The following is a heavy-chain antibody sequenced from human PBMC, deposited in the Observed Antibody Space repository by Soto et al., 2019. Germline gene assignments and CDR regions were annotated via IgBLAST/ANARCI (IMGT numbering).Heavy chain of an antibody. CDR3: ARSTVTEDS. J-gene: IGHJ4*02. CDR1: GASISSNNW. D-gene: IGHD4-17*01. CDR2: IYHSGST. Sequence: QVQLQESGPGLVKPSGTLSLTCAVSGASISSNNWWSWVRQPPGKGLGWVGEIYHSGSTNYNLSLKSRVPISIAKSKNQFSLKLSSVTAADTAVYYCARSTVTEDSWGQGTLVTVSS. V-gene: IGHV4-4*02.